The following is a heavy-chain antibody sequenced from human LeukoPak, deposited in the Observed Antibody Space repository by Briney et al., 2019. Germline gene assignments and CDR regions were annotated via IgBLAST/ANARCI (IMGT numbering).Heavy chain of an antibody. CDR2: IKEDGSEI. J-gene: IGHJ4*02. CDR3: ARSPYDFWSAYLHYFDY. D-gene: IGHD3-3*01. CDR1: GFTFSSYW. Sequence: GGSLRLSCAASGFTFSSYWMTWVRQAPGKGLEWVANIKEDGSEIYYVDSVKGRFTISRDNAKNSLYLQLNSLRAEDTAVNYCARSPYDFWSAYLHYFDYWGQGTLVAVSS. V-gene: IGHV3-7*01.